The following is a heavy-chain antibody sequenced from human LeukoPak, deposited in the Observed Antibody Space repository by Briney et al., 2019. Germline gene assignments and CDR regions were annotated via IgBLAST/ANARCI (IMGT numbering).Heavy chain of an antibody. CDR3: AREEAALTMVRGKTGGHYYFYYMDV. CDR1: GGPISSYY. CDR2: IYTSGST. V-gene: IGHV4-4*07. J-gene: IGHJ6*03. D-gene: IGHD3-10*01. Sequence: SETLSLTCTVSGGPISSYYWSWIRQPAGRGLEWIGRIYTSGSTNYNPSLKSRVTMSVDTSKNQFSLKLSSVTAADTAVYYCAREEAALTMVRGKTGGHYYFYYMDVWGKGTTVTISS.